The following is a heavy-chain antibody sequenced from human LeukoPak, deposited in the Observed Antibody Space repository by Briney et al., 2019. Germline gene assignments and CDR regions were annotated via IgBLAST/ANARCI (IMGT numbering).Heavy chain of an antibody. J-gene: IGHJ4*02. CDR1: GGSISSGGYS. CDR3: ARAPSTDCSGGSCYSWYFDY. V-gene: IGHV4-30-2*01. Sequence: SETLSLTCAVSGGSISSGGYSWGWIRQPPGKGLEWIGYIYHSGGTYYNPSLKSRVTISVDRSKNQFSLKLSSVTAADTAVYYCARAPSTDCSGGSCYSWYFDYWGQGTLVTVSS. D-gene: IGHD2-15*01. CDR2: IYHSGGT.